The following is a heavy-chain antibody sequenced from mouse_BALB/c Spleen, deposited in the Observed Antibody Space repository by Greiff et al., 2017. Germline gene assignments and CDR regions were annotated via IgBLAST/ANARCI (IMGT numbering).Heavy chain of an antibody. CDR2: INPYNGAT. D-gene: IGHD2-4*01. Sequence: VQLQQPGAELVKPGASVKISCKASGYSFTGYYMHWVKQSHVKSLEWIGRINPYNGATSYNQNFKDKASLTVDKSSSTAYMELHSLTSEDSAVYYCARTGITHAMDYWGQGTSVTVSS. J-gene: IGHJ4*01. CDR1: GYSFTGYY. V-gene: IGHV1-31*01. CDR3: ARTGITHAMDY.